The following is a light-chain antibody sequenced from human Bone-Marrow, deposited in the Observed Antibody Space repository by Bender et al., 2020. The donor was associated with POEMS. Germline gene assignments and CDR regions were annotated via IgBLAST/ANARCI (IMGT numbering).Light chain of an antibody. CDR1: TSNIGGNY. CDR3: CSYSSTSTLV. V-gene: IGLV1-47*01. J-gene: IGLJ3*02. CDR2: RND. Sequence: QSVLTQPPSASGTPGQRVTISCSGSTSNIGGNYVYWYQQLPGMAPKLLIYRNDQRPSGVPDRFSGSNSGTSASLAISGLRSEDEADYYCCSYSSTSTLVFGGGTKLTVL.